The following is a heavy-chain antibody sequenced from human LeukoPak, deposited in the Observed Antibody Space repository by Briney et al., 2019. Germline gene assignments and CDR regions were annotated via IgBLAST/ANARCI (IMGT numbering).Heavy chain of an antibody. CDR3: AGAAATGTGRAFHY. Sequence: SETLSLTCAVYGESITAYYWTWIRQPPGKRLEWIGEVRHSGSTNYNPSLKSRVTMSVDMSKNQFSLKLNSVTAADTAVYYCAGAAATGTGRAFHYWAQGNLVPVSS. V-gene: IGHV4-34*01. CDR2: VRHSGST. J-gene: IGHJ4*02. D-gene: IGHD3-10*01. CDR1: GESITAYY.